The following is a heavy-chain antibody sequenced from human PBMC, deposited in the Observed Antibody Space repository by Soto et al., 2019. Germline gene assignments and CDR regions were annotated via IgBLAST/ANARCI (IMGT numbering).Heavy chain of an antibody. CDR2: MGAHSGHT. V-gene: IGHV1-18*01. J-gene: IGHJ6*02. CDR3: GREGHQRDQEDYYQFNGMDV. CDR1: GYNFTRFG. Sequence: QFQLVQSGAEVKKPGASVKVSCKASGYNFTRFGISWVRQAPGHGLEWMGWMGAHSGHTRQAQKFQGRLTMTTDAPMNTAYMDQMSLTSDDTALYYCGREGHQRDQEDYYQFNGMDVWGQGTTVIVSS. D-gene: IGHD2-2*01.